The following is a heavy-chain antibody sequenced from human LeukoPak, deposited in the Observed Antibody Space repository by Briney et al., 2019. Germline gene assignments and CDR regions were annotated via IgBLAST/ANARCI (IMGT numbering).Heavy chain of an antibody. D-gene: IGHD6-13*01. CDR2: ISSSSSYI. V-gene: IGHV3-21*01. Sequence: GRSLRLSCAASGFTFSSYSMNWVRQAARKGLEWVSSISSSSSYIYYADSVKGRLTISRDNAKNPLYLQMKSLRAEDTAVHYCARDPDGIAAAGTPFDDYWVQGTLVTVCS. CDR1: GFTFSSYS. J-gene: IGHJ4*02. CDR3: ARDPDGIAAAGTPFDDY.